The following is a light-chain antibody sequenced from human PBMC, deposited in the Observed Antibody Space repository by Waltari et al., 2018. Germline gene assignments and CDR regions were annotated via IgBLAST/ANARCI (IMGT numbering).Light chain of an antibody. J-gene: IGLJ3*02. Sequence: QTVVTQAPSFSVSPGGTVTLTCGLSSGSVSPTYYPSWYQQTPGQAPRTLIYNTNTRSSGVPDRFSGSILGNKAALTITGAQADDECDYYCVLYMGRGIRVFGGGTKLTVL. CDR3: VLYMGRGIRV. CDR1: SGSVSPTYY. V-gene: IGLV8-61*01. CDR2: NTN.